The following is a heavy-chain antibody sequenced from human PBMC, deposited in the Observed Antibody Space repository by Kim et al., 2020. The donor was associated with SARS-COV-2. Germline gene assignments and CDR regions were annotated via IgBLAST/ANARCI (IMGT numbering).Heavy chain of an antibody. Sequence: SETLSLTCAVYGGSFSGMYWSWIRQPPGKGLEWIGEINHSGITNYNPSLKSRVAISIDTSKNQFSLSLSSVTAADTAVYYCALVGYWGQGTLVTVSS. J-gene: IGHJ4*02. CDR2: INHSGIT. D-gene: IGHD2-8*02. CDR3: ALVGY. V-gene: IGHV4-34*01. CDR1: GGSFSGMY.